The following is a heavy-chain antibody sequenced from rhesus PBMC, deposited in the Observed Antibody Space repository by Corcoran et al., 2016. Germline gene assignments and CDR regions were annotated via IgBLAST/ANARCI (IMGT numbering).Heavy chain of an antibody. CDR3: ARRGWDSGRFDV. CDR1: GGSISSNY. CDR2: INGSAITT. V-gene: IGHV4S11*01. J-gene: IGHJ5-1*01. Sequence: QVQLQEPGPGLVKPLETLSLTCAVSGGSISSNYWGWIRQAPGKGLEWIGYINGSAITTTSNPSLKSRVTLAVEPAKNHLALELRSVTAADAAVYYCARRGWDSGRFDVWGPGVLVTVSS. D-gene: IGHD1-20*01.